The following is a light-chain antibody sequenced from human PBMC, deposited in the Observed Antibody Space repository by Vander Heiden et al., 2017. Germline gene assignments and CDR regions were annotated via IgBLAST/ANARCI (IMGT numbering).Light chain of an antibody. CDR1: QSISSY. Sequence: DIQLTHSPSSLSASVGDRVTITLLPSQSISSYLDWYQHKPGKAPRLLIYGASSLESGIPARFSGSGSGTDFTLTISRLQPEDFATYHCQQSYSSRLTFGEGTKVEIK. CDR2: GAS. J-gene: IGKJ4*01. V-gene: IGKV1-39*01. CDR3: QQSYSSRLT.